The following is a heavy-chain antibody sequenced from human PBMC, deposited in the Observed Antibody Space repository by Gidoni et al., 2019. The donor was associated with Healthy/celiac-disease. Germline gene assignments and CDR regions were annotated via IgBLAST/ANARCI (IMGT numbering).Heavy chain of an antibody. D-gene: IGHD3-22*01. V-gene: IGHV1-69*06. CDR2: IIPIFGTA. CDR1: GATFSSSA. J-gene: IGHJ4*02. CDR3: ARAQYYYDSSGYRKPTFDY. Sequence: QVQLVQSGAEVKKPGSSVKVPCKASGATFSSSAISWVRQAPGQGLEWMGGIIPIFGTANYAQKFQGRVTITADKSTSTAYMELSSLRSEDTAVYYCARAQYYYDSSGYRKPTFDYWGQGTLVTVSS.